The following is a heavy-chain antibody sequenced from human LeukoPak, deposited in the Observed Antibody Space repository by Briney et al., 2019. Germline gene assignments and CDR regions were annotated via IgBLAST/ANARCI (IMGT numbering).Heavy chain of an antibody. J-gene: IGHJ4*02. D-gene: IGHD6-13*01. Sequence: GGSLRLSCAASGFTFSSYWMHWVRQAPGKGLVWVSRINSDGSSTSYADSVKGRFTISRDNAKNTLYLQMNSLRTEDTAVYYCASEYSSSWYGGLFDYWGQGTLVTVSS. CDR2: INSDGSST. CDR1: GFTFSSYW. V-gene: IGHV3-74*01. CDR3: ASEYSSSWYGGLFDY.